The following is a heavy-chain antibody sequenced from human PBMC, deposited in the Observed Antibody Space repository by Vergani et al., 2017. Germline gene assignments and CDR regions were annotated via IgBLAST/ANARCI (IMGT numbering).Heavy chain of an antibody. V-gene: IGHV3-23*01. CDR1: GFTFTNFA. J-gene: IGHJ4*02. CDR2: ISGSGGST. D-gene: IGHD3-10*01. Sequence: EVQLLESGGNLVQPGGSLRLSCAASGFTFTNFAMTWVRQAPGEGLEWVSAISGSGGSTYYADSVKGRFTISRDNSKNTLYLQMNSLRAEDTAVYYCAKDTFFYGSGSYYVYWGQGTLVTVSS. CDR3: AKDTFFYGSGSYYVY.